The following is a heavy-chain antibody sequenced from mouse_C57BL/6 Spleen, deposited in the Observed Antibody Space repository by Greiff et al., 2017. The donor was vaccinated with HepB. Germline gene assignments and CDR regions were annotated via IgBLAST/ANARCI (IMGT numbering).Heavy chain of an antibody. Sequence: EVKLVESGGGLVQSGRSLRLSCATSGFTFSDFYMEWVRQAPGKGLEWIAASRNKANDYTTEYSASVKGRFIVSRDTSQSILYLQMNALRAEDTAIYYCARAYYASAFDVWGTGTTVTVSS. CDR1: GFTFSDFY. D-gene: IGHD1-1*01. J-gene: IGHJ1*03. CDR3: ARAYYASAFDV. CDR2: SRNKANDYTT. V-gene: IGHV7-1*01.